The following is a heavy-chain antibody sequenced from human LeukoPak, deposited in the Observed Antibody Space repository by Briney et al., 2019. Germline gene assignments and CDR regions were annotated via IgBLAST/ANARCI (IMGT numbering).Heavy chain of an antibody. CDR1: GFTFSSYE. J-gene: IGHJ4*02. Sequence: XXGSGFTFSSYEMSWVRQAPGKGLEWVPYISNTGSVTYYADSVKGRFTISRDNARNSLFLQMNSLRAEDTGVYYCTVVPMGWGQGTLVTVSS. CDR2: ISNTGSVT. V-gene: IGHV3-48*03. CDR3: TVVPMG. D-gene: IGHD4-23*01.